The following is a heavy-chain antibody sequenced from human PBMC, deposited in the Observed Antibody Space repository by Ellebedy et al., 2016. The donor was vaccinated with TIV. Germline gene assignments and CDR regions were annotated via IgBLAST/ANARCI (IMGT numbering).Heavy chain of an antibody. D-gene: IGHD6-19*01. V-gene: IGHV1-18*04. CDR1: GYTFSSCG. J-gene: IGHJ5*02. Sequence: ASVKVSCKASGYTFSSCGLSWVRQAPGQGLEWMGWISVYNGDTNYSQKFQGRVTMTADTSMNTAHMELRSLRSDDTAVYYCARDLRGQWLPGGGWFDPWGQGTLVTVSS. CDR3: ARDLRGQWLPGGGWFDP. CDR2: ISVYNGDT.